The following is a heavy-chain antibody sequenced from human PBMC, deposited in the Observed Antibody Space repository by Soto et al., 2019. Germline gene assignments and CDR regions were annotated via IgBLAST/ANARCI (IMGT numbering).Heavy chain of an antibody. D-gene: IGHD6-19*01. CDR1: GGSISSSSYY. CDR3: ARVQWLVDY. V-gene: IGHV4-39*01. CDR2: IYYSGST. Sequence: QLQLQESGPGLVKPSETLSLTCTVSGGSISSSSYYWGWIRQPPGMGLEWIGSIYYSGSTYYNPSLKSRVTISVDTSKNQFSLKLSSVTAADTAVYYCARVQWLVDYWGQGTLVTVSS. J-gene: IGHJ4*02.